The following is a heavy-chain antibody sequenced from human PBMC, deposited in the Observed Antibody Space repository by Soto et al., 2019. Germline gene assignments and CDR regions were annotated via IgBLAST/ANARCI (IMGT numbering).Heavy chain of an antibody. CDR1: GFTFSSYA. Sequence: EVQLVESGGGLVQPGGSLRLSCAASGFTFSSYAMHWVRQAPGKGLEYVSGISSNGGSTHYANSVKGGFTISRDNSKNTLYLQMGSLRAEDMAVYYCARQWLDSYYFDYWGQGTLVTVSS. J-gene: IGHJ4*02. V-gene: IGHV3-64*01. CDR2: ISSNGGST. CDR3: ARQWLDSYYFDY. D-gene: IGHD6-19*01.